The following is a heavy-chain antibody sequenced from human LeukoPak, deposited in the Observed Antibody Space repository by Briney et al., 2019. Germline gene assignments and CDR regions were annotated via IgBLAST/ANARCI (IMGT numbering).Heavy chain of an antibody. CDR3: ARGGRYYDSSGYYSIDY. J-gene: IGHJ4*02. CDR2: IYTSGST. D-gene: IGHD3-22*01. V-gene: IGHV4-61*02. Sequence: PSQTLSLTCTASGGSISSGSYYWSWIRQPAGKGLEWIGRIYTSGSTNYNPALKSRVTISVDTSKNQFSLKLSSVTAADTAVYYCARGGRYYDSSGYYSIDYWGQGTLVTVSS. CDR1: GGSISSGSYY.